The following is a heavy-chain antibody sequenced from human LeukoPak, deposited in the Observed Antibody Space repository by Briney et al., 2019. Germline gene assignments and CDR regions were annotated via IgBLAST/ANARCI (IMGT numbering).Heavy chain of an antibody. J-gene: IGHJ4*02. Sequence: SETLSLTCTVSGGSISNYYWSWIRQPAGKGLEWIGYIYYSGSTNYNPSLKSRVTISVDTSKNQFSLKLSSVTAADTAVYYCARARSYYDILTGYYMPRDFDYWGQGTLVTVSS. CDR3: ARARSYYDILTGYYMPRDFDY. V-gene: IGHV4-59*01. D-gene: IGHD3-9*01. CDR1: GGSISNYY. CDR2: IYYSGST.